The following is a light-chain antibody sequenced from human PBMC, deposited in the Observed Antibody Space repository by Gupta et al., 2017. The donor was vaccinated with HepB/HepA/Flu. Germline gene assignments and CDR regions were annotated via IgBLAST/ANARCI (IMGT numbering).Light chain of an antibody. CDR2: SAT. Sequence: DIPLTQSPSLLSASVGDRVTIPCRASQGVRIYLAWYQQKPGKAPKILIASATNLQNGVPSRFSGSGSGTELTLTISSLQPEDVAIYYCHKLNAYPITFGQGTRLEI. CDR3: HKLNAYPIT. CDR1: QGVRIY. J-gene: IGKJ5*01. V-gene: IGKV1-9*01.